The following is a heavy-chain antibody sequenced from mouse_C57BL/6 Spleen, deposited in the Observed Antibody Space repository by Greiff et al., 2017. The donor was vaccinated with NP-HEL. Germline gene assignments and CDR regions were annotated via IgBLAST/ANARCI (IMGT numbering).Heavy chain of an antibody. J-gene: IGHJ1*03. CDR2: IDPSDSYT. CDR3: ARSDGAPWDFDV. D-gene: IGHD2-3*01. Sequence: QVQLQQPGAELVMPGASVKLSCKASGYTFTSYWMHWVKQRPGQGLEWIGEIDPSDSYTNYNQKFKGKSTLTVDKSSSTAYMQLSSLTSEDSAVYYCARSDGAPWDFDVWGTGTTVTVSS. CDR1: GYTFTSYW. V-gene: IGHV1-69*01.